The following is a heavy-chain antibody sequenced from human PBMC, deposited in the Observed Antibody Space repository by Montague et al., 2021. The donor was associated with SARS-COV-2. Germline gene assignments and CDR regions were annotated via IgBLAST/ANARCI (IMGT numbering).Heavy chain of an antibody. CDR2: IKQDGSEK. V-gene: IGHV3-7*01. D-gene: IGHD3-16*01. CDR3: ARDPDPAYVAFDI. J-gene: IGHJ3*02. CDR1: GFTFSSYW. Sequence: SLRLSCAASGFTFSSYWMSWVRQAPGKGLEWVANIKQDGSEKYYLDSXKGRFTISRDNAKNSLYLQMNSLRAEDTAVYYCARDPDPAYVAFDIWGQGTMVTVSS.